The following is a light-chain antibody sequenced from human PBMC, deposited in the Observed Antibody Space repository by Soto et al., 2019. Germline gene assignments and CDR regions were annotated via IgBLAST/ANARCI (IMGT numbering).Light chain of an antibody. J-gene: IGKJ2*01. CDR3: QQYYSTPT. CDR1: QSVLYSSSNKNY. Sequence: DIVMTQSPDSLAVSLSERATINCKSSQSVLYSSSNKNYLAWYQQKPGQPPKLLIYWASTRESGVPDRFSGSGSGTDFTLTISSLQAEDVAVYYCQQYYSTPTFGQGTKLEIK. V-gene: IGKV4-1*01. CDR2: WAS.